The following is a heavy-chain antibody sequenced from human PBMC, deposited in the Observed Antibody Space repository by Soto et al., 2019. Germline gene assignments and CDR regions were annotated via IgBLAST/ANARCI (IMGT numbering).Heavy chain of an antibody. Sequence: GGSLRLSCAASGFTFTSYSMNWVRQAPGKGLEWVSSISSSSSYIYYADSVKGRFTIYRDNAKNSLYLQMNSLRAEDTAVYYCARQDCSGGSCYSGYPDYWGQGTLVTVS. D-gene: IGHD2-15*01. CDR2: ISSSSSYI. CDR1: GFTFTSYS. V-gene: IGHV3-21*01. CDR3: ARQDCSGGSCYSGYPDY. J-gene: IGHJ4*02.